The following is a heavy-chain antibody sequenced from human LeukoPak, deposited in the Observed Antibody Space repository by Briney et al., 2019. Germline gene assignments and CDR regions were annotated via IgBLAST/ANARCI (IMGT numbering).Heavy chain of an antibody. CDR3: ARAYYDFWSGGRPSVYYYYMDV. D-gene: IGHD3-3*01. J-gene: IGHJ6*03. CDR2: INTDGSST. Sequence: PGGSLRLSCAASGFTFSSYWMHWVRQAPGRGLVWVSRINTDGSSTIYADSVKGRFTISRDNAKNTLYLQMNSLRAEDTAVYYCARAYYDFWSGGRPSVYYYYMDVWGKGTTVTVSS. CDR1: GFTFSSYW. V-gene: IGHV3-74*01.